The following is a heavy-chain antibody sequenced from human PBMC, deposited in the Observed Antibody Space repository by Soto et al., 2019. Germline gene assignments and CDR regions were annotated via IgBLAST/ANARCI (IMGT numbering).Heavy chain of an antibody. CDR2: LWAGGNSA. J-gene: IGHJ6*02. CDR1: GFNFNYHG. Sequence: QVRLVESGGNVVQPGRSLRLSCATSGFNFNYHGMHWVRQAPGKGLEWVAHLWAGGNSAYYAYSVKGRFTISSDQSTNTRYLQINSRGAEDTAVYYCTRDAQQLANYGMDVWCQGTTVTVSS. CDR3: TRDAQQLANYGMDV. V-gene: IGHV3-33*01. D-gene: IGHD6-13*01.